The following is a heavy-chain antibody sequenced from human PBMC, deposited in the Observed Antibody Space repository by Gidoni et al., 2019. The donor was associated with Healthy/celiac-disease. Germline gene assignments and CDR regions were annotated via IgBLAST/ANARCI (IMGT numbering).Heavy chain of an antibody. CDR1: GFSLSTSGVG. CDR2: IYWNDDK. CDR3: AHRRSYCGGDCYSVDAFDI. J-gene: IGHJ3*02. D-gene: IGHD2-21*02. Sequence: QITLKESGPTLVKPTQTLTLTCTFSGFSLSTSGVGVGWIRQPPGKALEWLALIYWNDDKRYSPSLKSRLTITKDTSKNQVVLTMTNMDPVDTATYYCAHRRSYCGGDCYSVDAFDIWGQGTMVTVSS. V-gene: IGHV2-5*01.